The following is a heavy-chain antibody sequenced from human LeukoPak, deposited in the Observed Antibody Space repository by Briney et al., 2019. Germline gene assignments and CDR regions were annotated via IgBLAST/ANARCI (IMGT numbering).Heavy chain of an antibody. J-gene: IGHJ4*02. CDR3: AKESSGWVY. D-gene: IGHD6-19*01. Sequence: GLECVSAISGSCGSTYYAASVKRRFTISRDNSKNTLYLQMNSLRAEDTAVYYCAKESSGWVYWGQGTLVTVSS. CDR2: ISGSCGST. V-gene: IGHV3-23*01.